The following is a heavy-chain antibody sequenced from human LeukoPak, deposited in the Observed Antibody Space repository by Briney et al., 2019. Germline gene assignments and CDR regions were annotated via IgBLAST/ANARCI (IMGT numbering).Heavy chain of an antibody. CDR2: ISAYNGNT. CDR1: GYTFTGYY. D-gene: IGHD3-3*01. J-gene: IGHJ4*02. CDR3: ARDLLSDFWSGYNLRYFDY. Sequence: ASVKVSCKASGYTFTGYYMHWVRQAPGQGLEWMGWISAYNGNTNYAQKLQGRVTMTTDTSTSTAYMELRSLRSDDTAVYYCARDLLSDFWSGYNLRYFDYWGQGTLVTVSS. V-gene: IGHV1-18*04.